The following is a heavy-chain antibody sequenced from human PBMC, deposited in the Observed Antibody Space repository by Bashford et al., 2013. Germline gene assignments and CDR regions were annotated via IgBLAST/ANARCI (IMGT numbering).Heavy chain of an antibody. V-gene: IGHV1-69*13. CDR3: ARDGVGYCSGGSCPYYYYGMDV. CDR2: IIPIFGTA. J-gene: IGHJ6*02. Sequence: SVKVSCKASGGTFSSYAISWVRQAPGQGLEWMGGIIPIFGTANYAQKFQGRVTITADESTSTAYMELSSLRSEDTAVYYCARDGVGYCSGGSCPYYYYGMDVWGQGTTVTVSS. CDR1: GGTFSSYA. D-gene: IGHD2-15*01.